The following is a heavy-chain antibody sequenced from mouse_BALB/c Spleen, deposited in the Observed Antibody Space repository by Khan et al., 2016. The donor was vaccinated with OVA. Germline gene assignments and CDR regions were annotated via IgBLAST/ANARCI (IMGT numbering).Heavy chain of an antibody. CDR1: GFTFSAYG. V-gene: IGHV5-6*01. J-gene: IGHJ3*01. Sequence: EVELVESGGDLVRPGGSLKLSCAASGFTFSAYGMSWVRQSPDKRLEWVATINSDGYYTYYPDSLKGRFIISRDNAKNTLYLQMRSLNAEEPGMYFCGIPLTGSFAYVGQGTLVTVLA. CDR3: GIPLTGSFAY. CDR2: INSDGYYT. D-gene: IGHD4-1*01.